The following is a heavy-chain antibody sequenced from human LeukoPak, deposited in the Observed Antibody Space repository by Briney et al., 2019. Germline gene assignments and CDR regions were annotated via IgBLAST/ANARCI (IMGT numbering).Heavy chain of an antibody. J-gene: IGHJ4*02. Sequence: ASLKVSCKVSGYSLTGYYINWLRRSPGQGLGAMDWFNPHSDDTTHARNFPGRVTMTRHTSISTAYMELSWLPSAHPAVSSCISDGSSGNFDFWGQGSVVRVSS. CDR3: ISDGSSGNFDF. CDR2: FNPHSDDT. CDR1: GYSLTGYY. D-gene: IGHD3-22*01. V-gene: IGHV1-2*02.